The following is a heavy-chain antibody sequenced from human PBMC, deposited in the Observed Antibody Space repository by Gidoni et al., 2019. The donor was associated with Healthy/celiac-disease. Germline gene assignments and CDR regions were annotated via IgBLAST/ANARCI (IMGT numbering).Heavy chain of an antibody. CDR2: ISCWSSYI. D-gene: IGHD3-10*01. V-gene: IGHV3-21*01. J-gene: IGHJ4*02. CDR3: ARGSGQGFGELFPRFWY. CDR1: GFTFSSYS. Sequence: EVQLVESGGGLVKPGGSLRLSCAASGFTFSSYSMNVVRPAPGKGLELVLSISCWSSYIYYADSVKGRFTISRDNAKNSLYLQMNSLRAEDTAVYSFARGSGQGFGELFPRFWYWGQGTLVTVSS.